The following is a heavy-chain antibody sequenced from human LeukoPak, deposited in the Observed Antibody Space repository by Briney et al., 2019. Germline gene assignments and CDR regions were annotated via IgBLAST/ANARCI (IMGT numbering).Heavy chain of an antibody. Sequence: GGSLRLSCAAPGYTFDDYAMHWVRQAPGKGLEWVSGISWNSGSIGYADSVKGRFTISRDNAKNSLYLQMNSLRAEDTALYYCAKAARSRDGYNDYWGQGTLVTVSS. D-gene: IGHD5-24*01. V-gene: IGHV3-9*01. J-gene: IGHJ4*02. CDR1: GYTFDDYA. CDR3: AKAARSRDGYNDY. CDR2: ISWNSGSI.